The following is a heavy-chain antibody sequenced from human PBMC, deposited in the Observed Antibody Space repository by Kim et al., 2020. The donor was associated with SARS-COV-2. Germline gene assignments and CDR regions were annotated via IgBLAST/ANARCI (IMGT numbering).Heavy chain of an antibody. Sequence: GRFTISRDNAKNSLYLQMNSLRPEDTALYYCTKDISAYYDSSGYCRSFDLWGQGTMVTVSS. V-gene: IGHV3-9*01. D-gene: IGHD3-22*01. CDR3: TKDISAYYDSSGYCRSFDL. J-gene: IGHJ3*01.